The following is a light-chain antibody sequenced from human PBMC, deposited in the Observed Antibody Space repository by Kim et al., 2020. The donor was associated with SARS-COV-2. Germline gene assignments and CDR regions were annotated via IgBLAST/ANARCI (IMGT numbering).Light chain of an antibody. CDR3: QSYDSSLSGYV. Sequence: RVTISCTGSSPNSGAGYDVHWYQQLPGTAPKLLIYGNSNRPSGVPDRFSGSKSGTSASLAITGLQAEDEADYYCQSYDSSLSGYVFGTGTKVTVL. CDR1: SPNSGAGYD. J-gene: IGLJ1*01. CDR2: GNS. V-gene: IGLV1-40*01.